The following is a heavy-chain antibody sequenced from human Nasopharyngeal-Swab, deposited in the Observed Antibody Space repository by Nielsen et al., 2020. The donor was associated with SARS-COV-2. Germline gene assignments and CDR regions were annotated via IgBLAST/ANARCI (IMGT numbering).Heavy chain of an antibody. V-gene: IGHV1-69*04. D-gene: IGHD3-3*01. Sequence: SVKVSCKASGGTFNNYAITWVRQAPGQGLEWMGRIIPILGIANYAQKFQDRVTMTTDTSTSTVYMELRSLRSDDTAVYYCARHGVAEDYWGQGTLVTVSS. J-gene: IGHJ4*02. CDR3: ARHGVAEDY. CDR1: GGTFNNYA. CDR2: IIPILGIA.